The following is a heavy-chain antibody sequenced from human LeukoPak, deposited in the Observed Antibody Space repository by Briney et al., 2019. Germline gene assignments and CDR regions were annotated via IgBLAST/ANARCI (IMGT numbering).Heavy chain of an antibody. CDR3: AKKGYYDGSGYYMYYFDH. V-gene: IGHV3-23*01. J-gene: IGHJ4*02. Sequence: GGSLRLSCAASGFTFSSYAMSWVRQAPGKGLEWVSAISGSGGSTYYADSVKGRFTISRDNSKNTLYLQMNSLRAEDTAVYYCAKKGYYDGSGYYMYYFDHWGQGTLVTVSS. CDR2: ISGSGGST. D-gene: IGHD3-22*01. CDR1: GFTFSSYA.